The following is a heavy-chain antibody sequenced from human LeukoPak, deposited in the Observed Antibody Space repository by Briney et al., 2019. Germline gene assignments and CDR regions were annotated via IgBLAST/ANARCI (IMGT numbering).Heavy chain of an antibody. CDR3: ARDMNLRRYFDWQKGGNNWFDP. CDR1: GGTFSSYA. CDR2: IIPILGTA. Sequence: SVKVSCKASGGTFSSYAISWVRQAPGQGLEWMGGIIPILGTANYAQKFQGRVTITADESTSTAYMELSSLRSEDTAVYYCARDMNLRRYFDWQKGGNNWFDPWGQGTLVTVSS. V-gene: IGHV1-69*13. D-gene: IGHD3-9*01. J-gene: IGHJ5*02.